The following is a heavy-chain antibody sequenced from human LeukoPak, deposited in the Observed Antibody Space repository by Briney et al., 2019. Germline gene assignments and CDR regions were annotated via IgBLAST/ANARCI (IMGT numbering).Heavy chain of an antibody. J-gene: IGHJ3*01. CDR3: ARGGQGDGYSADEAFDF. CDR2: TYYRSKWYN. D-gene: IGHD5-24*01. CDR1: GDNVSGNSTA. V-gene: IGHV6-1*01. Sequence: SQTLSLTCAISGDNVSGNSTAYNWIRQSPSRGFEWLGRTYYRSKWYNDYAISVKSRITVNPDTSKNQLSLQLNSVTPEDTAVYYCARGGQGDGYSADEAFDFWGQGTMVTVSS.